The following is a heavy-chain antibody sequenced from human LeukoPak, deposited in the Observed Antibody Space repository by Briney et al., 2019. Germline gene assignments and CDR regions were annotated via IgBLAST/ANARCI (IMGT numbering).Heavy chain of an antibody. V-gene: IGHV4-59*08. Sequence: PSETLSLTCTVSGGSISSYYWSWIRQPPGKGLEWIGYIYYSGSTNYNPSLKSRVTISVDTSKNQFSLKLSSVTAADTAVYYCARLVVRGVIVLWGQGTLVTVSS. J-gene: IGHJ4*02. CDR3: ARLVVRGVIVL. CDR2: IYYSGST. D-gene: IGHD3-10*01. CDR1: GGSISSYY.